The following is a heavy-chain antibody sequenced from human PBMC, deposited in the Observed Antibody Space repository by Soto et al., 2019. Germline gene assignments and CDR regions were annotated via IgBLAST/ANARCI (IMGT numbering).Heavy chain of an antibody. CDR2: ISAYNGNT. J-gene: IGHJ5*02. V-gene: IGHV1-18*01. Sequence: GASVKVSCKASGYTFTSYGISWVRQAPGQGLEWMGWISAYNGNTNYAQKLQGRVTMTTDTSTSTAYMELSSLRSDDTAVYYCARGRGYYDFWSGYSWFDPWGQGTLVTVSS. CDR1: GYTFTSYG. CDR3: ARGRGYYDFWSGYSWFDP. D-gene: IGHD3-3*01.